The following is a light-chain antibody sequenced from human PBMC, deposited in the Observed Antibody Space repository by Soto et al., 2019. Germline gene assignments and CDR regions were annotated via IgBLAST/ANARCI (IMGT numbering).Light chain of an antibody. Sequence: QSALTQPASVSGSPGQSITISCTGTSSDVGSYTLVSWYQQHPGEAPKLMIYEVTKRPSGVSNRFSGSRSGNTASLTISGLQTEDEADYYCCSYAGGSTWVFGGGTQLTVL. CDR1: SSDVGSYTL. V-gene: IGLV2-23*02. J-gene: IGLJ7*01. CDR3: CSYAGGSTWV. CDR2: EVT.